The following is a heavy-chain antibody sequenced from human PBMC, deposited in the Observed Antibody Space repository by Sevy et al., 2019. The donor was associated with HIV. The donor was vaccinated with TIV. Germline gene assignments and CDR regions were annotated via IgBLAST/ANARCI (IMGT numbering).Heavy chain of an antibody. CDR1: GFTFSSYW. Sequence: GGSLRLSCAASGFTFSSYWMSWVRQAPGKGLGWVANIKQDGSEKYYVDSVKGRFTISRDNAKNSLYLQMNSLRAEDTAVYYCARDTGVGAYDYWGQGTLVTVSS. CDR3: ARDTGVGAYDY. V-gene: IGHV3-7*01. J-gene: IGHJ4*02. CDR2: IKQDGSEK. D-gene: IGHD1-26*01.